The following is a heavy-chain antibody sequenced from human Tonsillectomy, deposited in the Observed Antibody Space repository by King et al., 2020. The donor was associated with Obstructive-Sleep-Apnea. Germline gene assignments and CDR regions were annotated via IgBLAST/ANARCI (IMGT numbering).Heavy chain of an antibody. CDR3: AREGSTGYYSFDY. V-gene: IGHV4-4*02. CDR2: IYHSGST. CDR1: GGSISSTNW. D-gene: IGHD3-9*01. J-gene: IGHJ4*02. Sequence: VQLQESGPGLVKPSGTLSLTCAVSGGSISSTNWWGWVRQPPGKGLEWIGEIYHSGSTNYNPYLKRRVTMSLDKSKNQFSLKLSSVTAADTAVYYCAREGSTGYYSFDYWGQGTLVTVSS.